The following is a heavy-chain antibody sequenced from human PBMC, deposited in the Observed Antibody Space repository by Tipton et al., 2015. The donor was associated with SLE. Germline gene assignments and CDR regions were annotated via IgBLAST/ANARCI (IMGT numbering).Heavy chain of an antibody. CDR3: AGAVGTAAGLRDY. CDR2: INHSGIT. CDR1: GGSFSGYH. D-gene: IGHD6-13*01. V-gene: IGHV4-34*01. J-gene: IGHJ4*02. Sequence: LRLSCAVYGGSFSGYHWTWIRPPPGKGLEWIGEINHSGITNSNPSLKSRLIISVDTSKNQFSLKLSSVTAADTAVYYCAGAVGTAAGLRDYWGQGTLVTVSS.